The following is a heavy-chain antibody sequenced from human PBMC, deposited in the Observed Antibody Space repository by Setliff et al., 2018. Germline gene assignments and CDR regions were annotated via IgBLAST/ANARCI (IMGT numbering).Heavy chain of an antibody. Sequence: PSETLSLTCTVSGDSISSGDYFWSWIRQPPGKGLEWIAYIYHSASAYYNPSLKSRVTMSVDTSKNQFSLHLTSVTAADTAVYYCAREVGTSTSSDAFDVWGQGMMVTVSS. V-gene: IGHV4-30-4*08. D-gene: IGHD1-26*01. CDR2: IYHSASA. CDR3: AREVGTSTSSDAFDV. CDR1: GDSISSGDYF. J-gene: IGHJ3*01.